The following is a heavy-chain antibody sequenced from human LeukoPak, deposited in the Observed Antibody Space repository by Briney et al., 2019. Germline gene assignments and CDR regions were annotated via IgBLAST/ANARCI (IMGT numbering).Heavy chain of an antibody. CDR3: ARKCSSTSCVDY. V-gene: IGHV3-30*03. CDR1: GFTFSSYG. CDR2: ISYDGSNK. Sequence: PGRSLRLSCAASGFTFSSYGMHWVRQAPGKGLEWVAVISYDGSNKYYADSVKGRFTISRDNSKNTLYLQMNSLRAEDTAVYYCARKCSSTSCVDYWGQGTLVTVSS. D-gene: IGHD2-2*01. J-gene: IGHJ4*02.